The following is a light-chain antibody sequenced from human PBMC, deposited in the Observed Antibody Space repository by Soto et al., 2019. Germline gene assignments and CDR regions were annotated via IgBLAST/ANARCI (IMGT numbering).Light chain of an antibody. CDR1: QSVSSY. V-gene: IGKV3-11*01. CDR2: AAS. Sequence: EIVLTQSPAILSLSPGERATLSCRASQSVSSYFTWYQQKPGQAPSLLIYAASNRATGIPARFSGSGSGTDFTLTISSLEPEDSAVYYCQQRSDWPITSGGGTKVEIK. J-gene: IGKJ4*01. CDR3: QQRSDWPIT.